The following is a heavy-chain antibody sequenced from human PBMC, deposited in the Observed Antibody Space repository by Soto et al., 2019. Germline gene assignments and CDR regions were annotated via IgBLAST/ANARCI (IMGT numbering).Heavy chain of an antibody. CDR2: ISWNSGSI. D-gene: IGHD6-19*01. Sequence: EVPLVESGGGLVQPGRSLRLSCAASGFTFDDYAMHWVRQAPGKGLEWVSGISWNSGSIGYADSVKGRFTISRDNAKNSLYLQMNSLRAEDTALYYCAKDQHSSGWEGFDYWGQGTLVTVSS. J-gene: IGHJ4*02. CDR1: GFTFDDYA. CDR3: AKDQHSSGWEGFDY. V-gene: IGHV3-9*01.